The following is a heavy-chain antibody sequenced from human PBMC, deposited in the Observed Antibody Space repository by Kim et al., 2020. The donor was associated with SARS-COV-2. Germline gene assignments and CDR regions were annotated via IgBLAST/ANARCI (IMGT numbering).Heavy chain of an antibody. V-gene: IGHV3-23*01. D-gene: IGHD3-3*01. CDR3: AKDRGVFGAGVPFDY. J-gene: IGHJ4*02. Sequence: SGKGRFTISRANSKNTLYLQMNSLRAEDTAVYYCAKDRGVFGAGVPFDYWGQGTLVTVSS.